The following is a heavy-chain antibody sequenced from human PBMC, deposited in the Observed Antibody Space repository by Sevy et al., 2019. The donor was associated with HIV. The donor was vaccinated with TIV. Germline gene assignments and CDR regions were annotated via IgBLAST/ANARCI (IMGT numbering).Heavy chain of an antibody. CDR2: IKQDGSEK. J-gene: IGHJ6*02. CDR3: ARDMGYCSGGSCYTWDYYGMDV. CDR1: GFIFSRYW. V-gene: IGHV3-7*03. D-gene: IGHD2-15*01. Sequence: GGSLRLSCAASGFIFSRYWMTWVRQAPGKGLEWVANIKQDGSEKYYVDSVKGRFTISRDNAKNSLYLQMNRLRAEDTAVYYCARDMGYCSGGSCYTWDYYGMDVWGQGTTVTVSS.